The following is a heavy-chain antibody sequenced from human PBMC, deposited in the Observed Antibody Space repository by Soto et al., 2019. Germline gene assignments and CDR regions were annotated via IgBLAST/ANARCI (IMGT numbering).Heavy chain of an antibody. J-gene: IGHJ6*02. V-gene: IGHV1-18*04. Sequence: ASVKVSCKASGYTFTSYGISWVRQAPGQGLEWMGWISAYNGNTNYAQKLQGRVTMTTDTSTSTAYMELRSLRSDDTAVYYWARGPIVLMVYANRGGMDVWGQGTTVTVSS. CDR2: ISAYNGNT. CDR1: GYTFTSYG. D-gene: IGHD2-8*01. CDR3: ARGPIVLMVYANRGGMDV.